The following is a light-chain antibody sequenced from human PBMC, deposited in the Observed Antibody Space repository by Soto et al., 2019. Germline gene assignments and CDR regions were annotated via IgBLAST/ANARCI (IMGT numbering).Light chain of an antibody. J-gene: IGKJ2*01. V-gene: IGKV3-20*01. CDR3: QQYGTSPPT. CDR1: QSIGSDS. Sequence: IVLTQFPGTLSLSPGKGVTLSCRASQSIGSDSLAWYRQKVGQAPRPLIYGVSRRATGLPDRFSGGGSGTDFTLTITRLEPQDSAVYYCQQYGTSPPTFGQGTRLEIK. CDR2: GVS.